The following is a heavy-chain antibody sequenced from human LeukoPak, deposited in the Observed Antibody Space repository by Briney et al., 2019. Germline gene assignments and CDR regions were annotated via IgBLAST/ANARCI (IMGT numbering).Heavy chain of an antibody. V-gene: IGHV4-31*03. J-gene: IGHJ5*02. CDR1: GGSISSGGYY. Sequence: SETLSLTCTVSGGSISSGGYYWSWIRQHPGKSLEWIGYIYYSGSTYYNPSLKSRVTISVDTSKNQFSLKLSSVTAADTAVYYCARVVRTTMVTPGWFDPWGQGTLVTVSS. CDR3: ARVVRTTMVTPGWFDP. CDR2: IYYSGST. D-gene: IGHD4-23*01.